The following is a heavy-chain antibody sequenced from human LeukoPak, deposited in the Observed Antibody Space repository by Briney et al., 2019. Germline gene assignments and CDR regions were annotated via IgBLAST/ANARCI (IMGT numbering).Heavy chain of an antibody. CDR3: ARVMDTAVVLNY. V-gene: IGHV1-2*02. D-gene: IGHD5-18*01. Sequence: ASVKVSCKASGYTFTGYYMHWVRQAPGQGLEWMGWINPNSGGTNYAQKFQGRVTMTRDTSISTAYMELSRLRSDDTAVYYCARVMDTAVVLNYWGQGTLVTVSS. CDR2: INPNSGGT. CDR1: GYTFTGYY. J-gene: IGHJ4*02.